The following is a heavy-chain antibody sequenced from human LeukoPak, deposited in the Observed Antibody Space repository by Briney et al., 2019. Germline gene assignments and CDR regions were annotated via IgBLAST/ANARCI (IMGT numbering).Heavy chain of an antibody. D-gene: IGHD4-17*01. CDR1: GFNFNAYW. V-gene: IGHV3-74*01. Sequence: PGGSLRLSCEASGFNFNAYWMHWVRQAPGKGLVWVSRISPNGHNTNYADSVKGRFTLSRDAAKSTLYLQLTSLRDEDTAVYYCARAPGDGPYGNFDSWGQGTLVTVSS. CDR3: ARAPGDGPYGNFDS. J-gene: IGHJ4*02. CDR2: ISPNGHNT.